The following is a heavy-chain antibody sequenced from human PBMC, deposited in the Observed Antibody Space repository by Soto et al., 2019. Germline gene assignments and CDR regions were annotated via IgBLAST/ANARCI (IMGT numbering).Heavy chain of an antibody. Sequence: GGSLRLSCAASGFTFSSYNMHWVRQATGKGLEWVSAIGSSGYIYYADSVKGRFTISRENAKNSLYLQMNSLRAEDTAVYYCARVSINGYCTNGVCSTPPVDYWGQGTLVTVSS. J-gene: IGHJ4*02. CDR3: ARVSINGYCTNGVCSTPPVDY. D-gene: IGHD2-8*01. CDR1: GFTFSSYN. CDR2: IGSSGYI. V-gene: IGHV3-13*01.